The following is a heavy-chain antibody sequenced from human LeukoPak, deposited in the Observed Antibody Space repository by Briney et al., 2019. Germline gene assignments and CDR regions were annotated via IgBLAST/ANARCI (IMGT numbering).Heavy chain of an antibody. CDR1: GFTFSSYA. Sequence: PGGSLRLSCAASGFTFSSYAMHWVRQAPGKGLEWVADISYDGSNKYCADSVKGRFTISRDNSKNTLYLQMNSLRAEDTAVYYCARDSHYSSGYYFDFDNWGQRTLVTASS. CDR2: ISYDGSNK. J-gene: IGHJ4*02. CDR3: ARDSHYSSGYYFDFDN. V-gene: IGHV3-30-3*01. D-gene: IGHD3-22*01.